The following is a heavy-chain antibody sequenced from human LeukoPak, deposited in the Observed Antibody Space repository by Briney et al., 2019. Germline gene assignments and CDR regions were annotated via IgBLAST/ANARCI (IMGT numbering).Heavy chain of an antibody. Sequence: GGSLRLSCAASGFTFSSYGMHWVRQAPGKGLEWVAVISYDGSNKYYADSVKGRFTISRDNSKNTLYLQMNSLRAEDTAVYYCTNRGGGSDAFDIWGQGTMVTVSS. V-gene: IGHV3-30*18. J-gene: IGHJ3*02. CDR1: GFTFSSYG. CDR2: ISYDGSNK. D-gene: IGHD2-15*01. CDR3: TNRGGGSDAFDI.